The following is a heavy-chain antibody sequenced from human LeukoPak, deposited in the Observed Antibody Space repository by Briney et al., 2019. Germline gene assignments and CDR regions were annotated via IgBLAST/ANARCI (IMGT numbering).Heavy chain of an antibody. V-gene: IGHV1-24*01. CDR3: ATARYSGHVLAYNFDY. J-gene: IGHJ4*02. CDR2: FDPEDGET. Sequence: GASVKVSCKVSGYTLTELSMHWVRQAPGKGLEWMGGFDPEDGETIYAQKFQGRVTMTEDTSTDTAYMELSSLRSEDTAVYYCATARYSGHVLAYNFDYWGQGTLVTVSS. D-gene: IGHD5-12*01. CDR1: GYTLTELS.